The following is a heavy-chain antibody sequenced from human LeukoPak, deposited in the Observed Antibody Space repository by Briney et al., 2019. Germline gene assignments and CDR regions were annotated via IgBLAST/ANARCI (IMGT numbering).Heavy chain of an antibody. CDR2: MWHDGSRE. CDR3: ARDLSFGSLDF. J-gene: IGHJ4*02. D-gene: IGHD1-26*01. CDR1: GFILSTHG. V-gene: IGHV3-33*01. Sequence: GGSLRLSCAAPGFILSTHGMHWVRQAPGKGLEWVAGMWHDGSREDYEDSVKGRFTISRDMSKNTLNLQMNRLRVEDTAMFYCARDLSFGSLDFGGQGTLVTVSS.